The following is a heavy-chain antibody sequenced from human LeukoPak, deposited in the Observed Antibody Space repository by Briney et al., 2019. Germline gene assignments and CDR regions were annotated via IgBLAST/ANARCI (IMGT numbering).Heavy chain of an antibody. V-gene: IGHV4-59*08. CDR1: GGSISSYY. D-gene: IGHD1-14*01. CDR3: ARHYHRLDAFDI. Sequence: SETLSLTCTVSGGSISSYYWSWIRQPPGKGLEWIGYIYYSGSTNYNPSLKSRVTISVDTSKNQFSLKLSSVTAADTAVYYCARHYHRLDAFDIWGQGTMVTVSS. CDR2: IYYSGST. J-gene: IGHJ3*02.